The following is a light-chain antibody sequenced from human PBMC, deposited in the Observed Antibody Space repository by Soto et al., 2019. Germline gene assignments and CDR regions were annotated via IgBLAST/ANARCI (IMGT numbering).Light chain of an antibody. CDR3: SSYTSRSTLYV. J-gene: IGLJ1*01. V-gene: IGLV2-14*01. CDR1: SSDVGGYNY. Sequence: QSVLTQPASVSGSPGQSITISCTGTSSDVGGYNYVSWYQQHPGKAPKLMIYDVSNRPSGVSNRFSGSKSGNTASLTISGFQAEDEADYYCSSYTSRSTLYVFGTGPKVTVL. CDR2: DVS.